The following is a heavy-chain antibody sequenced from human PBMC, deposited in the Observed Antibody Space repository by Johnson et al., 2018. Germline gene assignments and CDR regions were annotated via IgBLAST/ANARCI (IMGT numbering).Heavy chain of an antibody. CDR1: GFTFSSYG. J-gene: IGHJ1*01. D-gene: IGHD3-22*01. Sequence: QVQLQESGGGVVQPGRSLRLSCAASGFTFSSYGVYWVRQAPGKGLEWVAVISYDGSNKYYADSVKGRFTISRDNSKNTRYLQMNSLRAEETAVYYCARDGGYYDDSSGYYWQGYVQHWGQGTLVTVSS. CDR3: ARDGGYYDDSSGYYWQGYVQH. CDR2: ISYDGSNK. V-gene: IGHV3-30*03.